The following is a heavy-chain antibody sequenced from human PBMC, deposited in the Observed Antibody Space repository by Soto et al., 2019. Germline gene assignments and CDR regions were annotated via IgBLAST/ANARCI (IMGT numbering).Heavy chain of an antibody. J-gene: IGHJ6*03. CDR3: AREVITVTTVADYYYMDV. D-gene: IGHD4-4*01. CDR1: GGTFSSYT. CDR2: IIPILGIA. Sequence: QVQLVQSGAEVKKPGSSVKVSCKASGGTFSSYTISWVRQAPGQGLEWMGRIIPILGIANYAQKFQGRVTITAEKSTSTAYMELSSLRSEDTAVYYCAREVITVTTVADYYYMDVWGKGTTVTVSS. V-gene: IGHV1-69*08.